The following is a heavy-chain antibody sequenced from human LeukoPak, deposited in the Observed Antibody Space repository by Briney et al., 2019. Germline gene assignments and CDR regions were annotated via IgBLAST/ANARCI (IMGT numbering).Heavy chain of an antibody. V-gene: IGHV1-18*01. CDR3: ARGPAAHGSAYFDY. D-gene: IGHD3-10*01. Sequence: ASVKDSCKASGYTFTSYGISWVRQAPGQGLEWMGWISAYNGNTNYAQKLQGRVTITTDTSTSTAYMELRSLRSDDTAVYYCARGPAAHGSAYFDYWGQGTLVTVSS. CDR1: GYTFTSYG. CDR2: ISAYNGNT. J-gene: IGHJ4*02.